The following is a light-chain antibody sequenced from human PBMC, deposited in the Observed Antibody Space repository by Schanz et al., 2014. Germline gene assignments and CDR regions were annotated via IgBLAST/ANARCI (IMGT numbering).Light chain of an antibody. V-gene: IGLV2-14*01. Sequence: QSALTQPASVSGSPGQSITLSCTGTSSDVGGTNYVSWYQQHPGKAPKLMIYEVSKRPSGVPDRFSGSKSGNTASLTISGLQAEDEADYYCTSYTRVSTWVFGGGTKLTVL. J-gene: IGLJ3*02. CDR3: TSYTRVSTWV. CDR1: SSDVGGTNY. CDR2: EVS.